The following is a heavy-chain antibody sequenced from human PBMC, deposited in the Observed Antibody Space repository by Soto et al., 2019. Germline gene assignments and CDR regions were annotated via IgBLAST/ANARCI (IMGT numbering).Heavy chain of an antibody. Sequence: GASVEVSCRASGGTFSSYAISWVRQAPGQGLEWMGGIIPIFGTANYAQKFQGRVTITADESTSTAYMELSSLRSEDTAVYHCARGDFWSGSPGNNYYYYGMDVWGQGTTVTVSS. CDR3: ARGDFWSGSPGNNYYYYGMDV. CDR1: GGTFSSYA. J-gene: IGHJ6*02. V-gene: IGHV1-69*13. D-gene: IGHD3-3*01. CDR2: IIPIFGTA.